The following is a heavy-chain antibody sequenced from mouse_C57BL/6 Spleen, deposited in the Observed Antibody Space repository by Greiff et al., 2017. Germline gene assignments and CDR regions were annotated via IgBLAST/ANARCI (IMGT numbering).Heavy chain of an antibody. J-gene: IGHJ2*01. CDR2: IHPSDSDT. D-gene: IGHD1-1*01. V-gene: IGHV1-74*01. CDR3: ALITTVVAFDY. CDR1: GYTFTSYW. Sequence: QVHVKQPGAELVKPGASVKVSCKASGYTFTSYWMHWVKQRPGQGLEWIGRIHPSDSDTNYNQKFKGKATLTVDKSSSTAYMQLSSLTSEDSAVYDWALITTVVAFDYWGKGTTLTVSS.